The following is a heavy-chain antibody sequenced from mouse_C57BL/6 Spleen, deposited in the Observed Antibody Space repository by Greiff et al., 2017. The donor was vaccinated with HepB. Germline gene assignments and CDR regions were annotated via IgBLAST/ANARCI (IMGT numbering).Heavy chain of an antibody. Sequence: QVQLQQSGPELVKPGASVKISCKASGYAFSSSWMNWVKQRPGKGLEWIGRIYPGDGDTNYNGKFKGKATLTADKSSSTAYMQLSSLTSEDSAVYFGARPDGYPYYAMDYWGQGTSVTVSS. CDR1: GYAFSSSW. V-gene: IGHV1-82*01. J-gene: IGHJ4*01. D-gene: IGHD2-3*01. CDR3: ARPDGYPYYAMDY. CDR2: IYPGDGDT.